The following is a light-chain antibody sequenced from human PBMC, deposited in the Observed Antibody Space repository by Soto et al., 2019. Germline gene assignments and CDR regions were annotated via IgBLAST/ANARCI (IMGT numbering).Light chain of an antibody. CDR3: SSYAGSNNFGV. Sequence: QTVVTQPPSVSAAPGQKVTISCSGTSSNIGAGYDVHWYQQLPGTAPKLLIYGNSNRPSGVPDRFSGSKSGNTASLTVSGLQAEDEADYYCSSYAGSNNFGVFGTGTKLTVL. CDR1: SSNIGAGYD. CDR2: GNS. J-gene: IGLJ1*01. V-gene: IGLV1-40*01.